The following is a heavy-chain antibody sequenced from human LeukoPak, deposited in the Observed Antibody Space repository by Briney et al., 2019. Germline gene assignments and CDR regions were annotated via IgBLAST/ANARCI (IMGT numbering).Heavy chain of an antibody. CDR1: GFPFSTYA. CDR3: ARSSGSYDY. J-gene: IGHJ4*02. CDR2: ISSNGGTT. Sequence: GGSLRLSCAASGFPFSTYAMHWVRQAPGKGLEYVSVISSNGGTTFYANSVKGRFTISRDNSKNTLYLQMGSLRPEDMAVYFCARSSGSYDYWGQGTLVTVSS. D-gene: IGHD1-26*01. V-gene: IGHV3-64*01.